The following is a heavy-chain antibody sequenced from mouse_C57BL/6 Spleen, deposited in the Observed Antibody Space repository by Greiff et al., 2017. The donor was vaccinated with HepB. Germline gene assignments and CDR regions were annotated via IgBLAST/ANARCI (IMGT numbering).Heavy chain of an antibody. D-gene: IGHD1-1*01. J-gene: IGHJ2*01. CDR2: INPNNGGT. CDR1: GYTFTDYN. Sequence: EVQLQQSGPELVKPGASVKMSCKASGYTFTDYNMHWVKQSHGKSLEWIGYINPNNGGTSYNQKFKGKATLTVNKSSSTAYMELRSLTSEDSAVFYCARFNSDGRSYSFSSYLDYWGQGTTLTVSS. V-gene: IGHV1-22*01. CDR3: ARFNSDGRSYSFSSYLDY.